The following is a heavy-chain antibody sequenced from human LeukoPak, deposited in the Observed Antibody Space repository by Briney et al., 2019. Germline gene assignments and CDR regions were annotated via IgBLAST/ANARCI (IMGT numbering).Heavy chain of an antibody. J-gene: IGHJ5*02. CDR1: GGSFSGYY. D-gene: IGHD3-16*02. CDR2: INHSGST. CDR3: ARGLIMITFGGVIVRTNWFDP. Sequence: SETLSLSCAVYGGSFSGYYWSWIRQPAGKGLEWIGEINHSGSTNYNPSLKSRVTISVDTSKNQFSLKLSSVTAADTAVYYCARGLIMITFGGVIVRTNWFDPWGQGTLVTVSS. V-gene: IGHV4-34*01.